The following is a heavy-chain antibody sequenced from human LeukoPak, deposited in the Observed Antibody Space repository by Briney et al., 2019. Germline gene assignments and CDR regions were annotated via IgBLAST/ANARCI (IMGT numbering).Heavy chain of an antibody. Sequence: GGSLRLSCAASGFTFSSYAMHWVRQAPGKGLEWVAVISYDGSNKYYADSVKGRFTISRDNSKNTRYLQMNSLRAEDTAVYYCARDARKYQLLNAFDIWGQGTMVTVSS. CDR2: ISYDGSNK. D-gene: IGHD2-2*01. V-gene: IGHV3-30-3*01. J-gene: IGHJ3*02. CDR3: ARDARKYQLLNAFDI. CDR1: GFTFSSYA.